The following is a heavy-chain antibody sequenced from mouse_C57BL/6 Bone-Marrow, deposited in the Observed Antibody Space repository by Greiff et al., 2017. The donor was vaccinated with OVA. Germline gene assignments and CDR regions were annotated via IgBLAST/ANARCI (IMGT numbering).Heavy chain of an antibody. J-gene: IGHJ3*01. V-gene: IGHV10-1*01. CDR1: GFSFNTYA. Sequence: EVHLVESGGGLVQPKGSLKLSCAASGFSFNTYAMNWVRQAPGKGLEWVARIRSKSNNYATYYADSVKDRFTISRDDSESMLFLQMNNLKTEDTAMYYCVRQESYYYGRGFAYWGQGTLVTVSA. D-gene: IGHD1-1*01. CDR2: IRSKSNNYAT. CDR3: VRQESYYYGRGFAY.